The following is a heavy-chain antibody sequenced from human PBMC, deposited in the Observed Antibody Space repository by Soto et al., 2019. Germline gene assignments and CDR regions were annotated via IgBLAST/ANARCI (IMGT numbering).Heavy chain of an antibody. CDR3: AREGSSWSRNWFDP. J-gene: IGHJ5*02. CDR2: IIPIFGTA. V-gene: IGHV1-69*05. CDR1: GGTFSSYA. Sequence: GASVKVSCKASGGTFSSYAISWVRQAPGQGLEWMGGIIPIFGTANYAQKFQGRVTITTDESTSTAYMELSSLRSEDTAVYYCAREGSSWSRNWFDPWGQGTLVTVSS. D-gene: IGHD6-13*01.